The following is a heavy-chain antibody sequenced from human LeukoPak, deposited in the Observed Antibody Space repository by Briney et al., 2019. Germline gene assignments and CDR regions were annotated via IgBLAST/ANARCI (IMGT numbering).Heavy chain of an antibody. CDR1: GFTFSSHI. J-gene: IGHJ4*02. D-gene: IGHD6-19*01. V-gene: IGHV3-21*01. CDR2: ISGSSSYI. Sequence: PGGSLRLSCAASGFTFSSHIMNWVRQAPGKGLEWVPSISGSSSYIYYADSVKGRFTISRDNAKNSLYLQMNSLGAEDTAVYYCARDRQWLAAFDYWGQGTLVTVPS. CDR3: ARDRQWLAAFDY.